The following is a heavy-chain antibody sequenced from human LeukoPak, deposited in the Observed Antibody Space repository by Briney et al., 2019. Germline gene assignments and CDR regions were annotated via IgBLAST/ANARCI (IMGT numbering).Heavy chain of an antibody. J-gene: IGHJ4*02. Sequence: PGGSLRLSCAASGFTFSDYYMSWIRQAPGKGLEWVSYISSSGSTIYYADSVKGRFTISRDNAKNSLYLQMNSLRAEDTAVYYRARESYCSSTSCYGGDYWGQGTLVTVSS. D-gene: IGHD2-2*01. CDR2: ISSSGSTI. V-gene: IGHV3-11*01. CDR3: ARESYCSSTSCYGGDY. CDR1: GFTFSDYY.